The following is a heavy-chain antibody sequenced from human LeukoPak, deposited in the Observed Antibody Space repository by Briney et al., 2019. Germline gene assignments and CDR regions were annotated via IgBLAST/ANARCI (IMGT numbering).Heavy chain of an antibody. CDR2: TYYRSKWYN. CDR3: ARDLGYNWNDGWFDP. J-gene: IGHJ5*02. CDR1: GDNVSSNSAA. Sequence: SQTLSLTCAISGDNVSSNSAAWNWIRQSPSRGLEWLGRTYYRSKWYNDYAVSVKSRITINPDTSKNQFSLQLNSVTSEDTAMYYCARDLGYNWNDGWFDPWGQGTLVTVSS. V-gene: IGHV6-1*01. D-gene: IGHD1-1*01.